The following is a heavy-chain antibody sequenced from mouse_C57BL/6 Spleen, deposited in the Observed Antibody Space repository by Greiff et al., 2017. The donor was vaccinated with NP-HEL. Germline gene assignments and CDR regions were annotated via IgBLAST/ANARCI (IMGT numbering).Heavy chain of an antibody. Sequence: QVQLQQSGAELARPGASVKLSCKASGYTFTSYGISWVKQRPGQGLEWIGEIYPRSGNTKYNEKFKGKATLTADKSSSTADMELRSLTSEDSAVYFCARGDYYGNSPYFDYWGQGTTLTVSS. CDR3: ARGDYYGNSPYFDY. CDR2: IYPRSGNT. J-gene: IGHJ2*01. D-gene: IGHD1-1*01. CDR1: GYTFTSYG. V-gene: IGHV1-81*01.